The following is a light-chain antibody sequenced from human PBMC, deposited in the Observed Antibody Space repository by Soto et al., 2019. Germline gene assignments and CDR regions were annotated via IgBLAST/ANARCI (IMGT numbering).Light chain of an antibody. V-gene: IGKV1-13*02. CDR2: DAS. CDR1: QGISSA. J-gene: IGKJ4*01. Sequence: GDRVTITCRASQGISSALAWYQQKPGKAPKLLIYDASSLESGVPSRFSGSGSGTDFTLTISCLQSEDFATYYCQQSYSTPRLTFGGGTKVDIK. CDR3: QQSYSTPRLT.